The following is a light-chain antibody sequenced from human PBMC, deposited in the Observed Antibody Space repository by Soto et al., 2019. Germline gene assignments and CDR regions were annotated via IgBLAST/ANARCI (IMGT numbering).Light chain of an antibody. V-gene: IGKV3-20*01. J-gene: IGKJ4*01. CDR1: QSVSSSY. CDR2: GAS. Sequence: EIVLTQSPGTLSLSPGERATLSCRASQSVSSSYLAWYQQKPGQAPRLLIYGASSRATGIPDRFSGSGSGTEFTLTISRLEPEDFAVYYCQQYGSSSFTFGGGTKVEIK. CDR3: QQYGSSSFT.